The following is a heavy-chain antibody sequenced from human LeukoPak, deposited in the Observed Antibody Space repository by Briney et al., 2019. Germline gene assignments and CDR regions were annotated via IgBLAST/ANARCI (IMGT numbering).Heavy chain of an antibody. D-gene: IGHD2-2*01. Sequence: SVKVSCKASGGTFSSYAISWVRQAPGQGLEWMGRIIPIFGTANYAQKFQGRVTITTDESTSTAYMELSSLRSEDTAVYYCARGGRSVVPAAMVDYWGQGTLVTVSS. CDR2: IIPIFGTA. V-gene: IGHV1-69*05. CDR3: ARGGRSVVPAAMVDY. CDR1: GGTFSSYA. J-gene: IGHJ4*02.